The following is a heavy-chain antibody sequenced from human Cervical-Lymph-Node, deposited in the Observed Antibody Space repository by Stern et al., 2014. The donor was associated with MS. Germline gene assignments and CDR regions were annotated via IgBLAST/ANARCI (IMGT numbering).Heavy chain of an antibody. CDR3: ARISTTIFGLVPHWYFDL. Sequence: VQLVESGGGLVKPGGSLRLSCAASRFTFSDHYMTWIRQAPGKGLEWVSYISSSGSTVYYADSVKGRFNISRDNAKTSLYLQMNSLRAEDTAMYYCARISTTIFGLVPHWYFDLWGRGTLVTVSS. V-gene: IGHV3-11*01. CDR2: ISSSGSTV. D-gene: IGHD3-3*01. CDR1: RFTFSDHY. J-gene: IGHJ2*01.